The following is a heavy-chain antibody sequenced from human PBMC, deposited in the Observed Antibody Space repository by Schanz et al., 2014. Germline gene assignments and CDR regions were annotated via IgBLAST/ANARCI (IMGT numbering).Heavy chain of an antibody. D-gene: IGHD2-15*01. Sequence: DVQLVESGGGLAQPGGSLRLSCVASGFMFTKYAMNWVRQAPGKGLEWVSGIGGTGTKTYYADSVKSRFTISRDNSKNTVFLQMSSLRADDTALYYCAKDIGGAVAAPVYDSWGQGTLVTVSS. V-gene: IGHV3-23*04. CDR3: AKDIGGAVAAPVYDS. J-gene: IGHJ4*02. CDR1: GFMFTKYA. CDR2: IGGTGTKT.